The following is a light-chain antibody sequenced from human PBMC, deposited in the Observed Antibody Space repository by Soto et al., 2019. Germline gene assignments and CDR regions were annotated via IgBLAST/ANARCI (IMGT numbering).Light chain of an antibody. J-gene: IGKJ2*01. CDR3: QQSHSTPMYT. CDR2: TAS. Sequence: DIKMTQSPSSLSASVGDRVTITCRASQSINNYLNWYQQKPGKAPKLLIYTASSLQSGVPSRFSGSGSGTDFTLTISSLQPEDFATYYCQQSHSTPMYTFGQGTKLDIK. V-gene: IGKV1-39*01. CDR1: QSINNY.